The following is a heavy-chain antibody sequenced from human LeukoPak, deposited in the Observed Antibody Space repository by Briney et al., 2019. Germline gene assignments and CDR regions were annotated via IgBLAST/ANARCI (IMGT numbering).Heavy chain of an antibody. V-gene: IGHV3-9*01. CDR2: ISWNSGSI. CDR3: AKGDRSDKFNWFDP. D-gene: IGHD3-22*01. Sequence: GGSLRLSCAASGFTFDDYAMHWVRQAPGKGLEWVSGISWNSGSIGYADSVKGRFTISRDNAKNSLYLQMNSLRAEDTALYYCAKGDRSDKFNWFDPWGQGTLVTVSS. CDR1: GFTFDDYA. J-gene: IGHJ5*02.